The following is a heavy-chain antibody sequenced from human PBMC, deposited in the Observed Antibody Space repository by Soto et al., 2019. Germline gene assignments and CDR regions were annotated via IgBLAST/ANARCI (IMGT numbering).Heavy chain of an antibody. CDR3: ARYCGGGSCYLGAFDI. J-gene: IGHJ3*02. CDR2: VYYGGST. D-gene: IGHD2-15*01. CDR1: GGSISSGSYY. Sequence: SETLSLTCTVSGGSISSGSYYWGWIRQPPGKGLEWIGNVYYGGSTYYNPSLKSRVTISVDTSKNQFYLELTSVTAADTAVYYCARYCGGGSCYLGAFDIWGQGTMVTVSS. V-gene: IGHV4-39*07.